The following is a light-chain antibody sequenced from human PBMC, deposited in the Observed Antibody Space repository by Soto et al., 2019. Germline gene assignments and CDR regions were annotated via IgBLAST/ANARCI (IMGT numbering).Light chain of an antibody. Sequence: AIQLTQSPSSLSASVGDRVTITCRASQGISSALAWYQQKPGKAPKLLIYDASSLESGVPSRFSGSGYGTEFTLPISSLQPEDFATYYCQQFNSYPLTFGGGNKVEI. CDR1: QGISSA. CDR2: DAS. CDR3: QQFNSYPLT. V-gene: IGKV1-13*02. J-gene: IGKJ4*01.